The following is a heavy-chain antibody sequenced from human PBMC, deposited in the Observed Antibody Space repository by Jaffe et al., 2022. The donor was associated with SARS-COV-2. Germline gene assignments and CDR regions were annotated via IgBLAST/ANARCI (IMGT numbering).Heavy chain of an antibody. V-gene: IGHV1-18*01. CDR3: ARVTRGVPAAIPYYYYYYYMDV. D-gene: IGHD2-2*02. Sequence: QVQLVQSGAEVKKPGASVKVSCKASGYTFTSYGISWVRQAPGQGLEWMGWISAYNGNTNYAQKLQGRVTMTTDTSTSTAYMELRSLRSDDTAVYYCARVTRGVPAAIPYYYYYYYMDVWGKGTTVTVSS. J-gene: IGHJ6*03. CDR2: ISAYNGNT. CDR1: GYTFTSYG.